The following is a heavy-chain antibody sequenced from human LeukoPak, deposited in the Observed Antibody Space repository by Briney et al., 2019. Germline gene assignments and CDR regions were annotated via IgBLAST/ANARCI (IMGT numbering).Heavy chain of an antibody. CDR1: GFTFSDYY. D-gene: IGHD1-26*01. CDR2: ISSSGSTI. Sequence: GGSLRLSCAASGFTFSDYYMSWIRQAPGKGLEWVSYISSSGSTIYYADSVKGRFTISRDNAKNSLYLQMNSRSAEDTAVYYCAREEVGATFFADYWGQGTLVAVSS. V-gene: IGHV3-11*04. CDR3: AREEVGATFFADY. J-gene: IGHJ4*02.